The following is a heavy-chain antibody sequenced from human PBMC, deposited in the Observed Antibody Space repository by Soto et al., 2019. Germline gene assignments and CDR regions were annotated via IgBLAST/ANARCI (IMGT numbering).Heavy chain of an antibody. CDR2: INHSGST. CDR1: GGSFSGYY. Sequence: PSETLSLTCAVYGGSFSGYYWSWIRQPPGKGLEWIGEINHSGSTNYNPSLKSRVTISVDTSKNQFSLKLSSVTAADTAVYYCARGDLSWYDGMHVWGQATTVTVSS. D-gene: IGHD6-13*01. CDR3: ARGDLSWYDGMHV. J-gene: IGHJ6*02. V-gene: IGHV4-34*01.